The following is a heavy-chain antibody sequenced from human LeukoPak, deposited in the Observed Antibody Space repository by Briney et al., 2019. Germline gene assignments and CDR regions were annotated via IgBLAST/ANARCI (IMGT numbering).Heavy chain of an antibody. CDR3: ARHRWYSYDPFDY. D-gene: IGHD3-22*01. J-gene: IGHJ4*02. CDR1: GGSISSYY. CDR2: ICYSGST. Sequence: SETLSLTCTVSGGSISSYYWSWIRQPPGKGLEWIGYICYSGSTNYNPSLKSRVAISVDTSKNQFSLKLSSVTAADTAVYYCARHRWYSYDPFDYWGQGTLVTVSS. V-gene: IGHV4-59*08.